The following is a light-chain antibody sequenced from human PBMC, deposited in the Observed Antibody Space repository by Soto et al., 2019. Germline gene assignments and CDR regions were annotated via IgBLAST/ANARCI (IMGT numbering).Light chain of an antibody. Sequence: DIHMTQSPSSLSASIRDRVSITCRASQNITTCLHWYQQRPGRSPNLLIYAASHLQNGVPSRFSGSGSGPDFTLTIDSLQPEDFATYYCQQSYIAPWTFGQGTKVESK. CDR2: AAS. J-gene: IGKJ1*01. V-gene: IGKV1-39*01. CDR3: QQSYIAPWT. CDR1: QNITTC.